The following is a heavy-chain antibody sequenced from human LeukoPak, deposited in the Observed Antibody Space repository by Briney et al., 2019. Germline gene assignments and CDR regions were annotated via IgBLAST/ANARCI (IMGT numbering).Heavy chain of an antibody. D-gene: IGHD3-22*01. J-gene: IGHJ3*02. CDR2: NSSSSSYI. CDR1: GFTFSSYS. CDR3: AHGYDSSGSYAFDI. Sequence: GGSLRLSCAASGFTFSSYSMNWVRQAPGKGLEWVSSNSSSSSYIYYADSVKGRFTISRDNAKNSLYLQMNSLRAEDTAVYYCAHGYDSSGSYAFDIWGQGTMVTVSS. V-gene: IGHV3-21*01.